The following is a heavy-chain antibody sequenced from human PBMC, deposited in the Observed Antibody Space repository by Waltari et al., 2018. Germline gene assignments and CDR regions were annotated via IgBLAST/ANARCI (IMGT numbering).Heavy chain of an antibody. D-gene: IGHD1-7*01. CDR3: ARGELRYYGMDV. Sequence: QVQLQESGPGLVKPSETLSLTCTVSGGSVSSYYWSWPRQPPGKGLEWIGYIYYSGSTNYNPSLKSRVTISVDTSKTHFSLKLSSVTAADPAVYYCARGELRYYGMDVWGQWTTVTVSS. J-gene: IGHJ6*02. CDR1: GGSVSSYY. V-gene: IGHV4-59*02. CDR2: IYYSGST.